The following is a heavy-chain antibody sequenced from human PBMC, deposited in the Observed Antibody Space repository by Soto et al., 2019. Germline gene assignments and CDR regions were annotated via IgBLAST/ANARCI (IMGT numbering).Heavy chain of an antibody. D-gene: IGHD2-21*02. V-gene: IGHV1-3*05. CDR2: INAGNGNT. CDR1: GYTFTSYA. J-gene: IGHJ4*02. Sequence: QVQLVQSGAEEKKPGASVKVSCKASGYTFTSYAMHWVRQAPGQRLEWMGWINAGNGNTKYSQKFQGRVTITRDTSASPAYMELGSLGSEDTAVYYCARSIVVVTALDYWGQGTLVTVSS. CDR3: ARSIVVVTALDY.